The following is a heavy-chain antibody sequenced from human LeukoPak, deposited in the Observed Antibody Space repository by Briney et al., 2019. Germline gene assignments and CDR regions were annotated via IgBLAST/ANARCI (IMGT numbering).Heavy chain of an antibody. CDR2: IIPIFGTA. CDR1: GGTFSSYA. J-gene: IGHJ5*02. D-gene: IGHD2-15*01. Sequence: ASVKVSCKASGGTFSSYAISWVRQAPGQGLEWMGGIIPIFGTANYAQKFQGRVTITADKSTSTAYMELSSLRSEDTAVYYCARGTPQGYCSGGSCYSGSHYFDPWGQGTLVTVSS. V-gene: IGHV1-69*06. CDR3: ARGTPQGYCSGGSCYSGSHYFDP.